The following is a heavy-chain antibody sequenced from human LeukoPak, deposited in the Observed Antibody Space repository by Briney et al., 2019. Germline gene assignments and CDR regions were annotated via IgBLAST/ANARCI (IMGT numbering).Heavy chain of an antibody. V-gene: IGHV4-30-4*01. J-gene: IGHJ4*02. CDR1: GGSISSGDYY. CDR2: IYYSGST. Sequence: SETLSLTCTVSGGSISSGDYYWSWIRQPPGTGLEWIGYIYYSGSTYYNPSLKSRVTISVDTSKNQFSLKLSSVTAADTAVYYCARDLGYDWVFGYWGQGTLVTVSS. CDR3: ARDLGYDWVFGY. D-gene: IGHD5-12*01.